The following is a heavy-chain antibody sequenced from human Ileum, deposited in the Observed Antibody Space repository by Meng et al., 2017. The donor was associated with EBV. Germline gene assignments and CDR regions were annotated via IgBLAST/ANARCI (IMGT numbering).Heavy chain of an antibody. J-gene: IGHJ4*02. CDR1: RFTFSSYW. CDR2: TNDNGATT. Sequence: LLGSGGADVQPGVSVIPSCADSRFTFSSYWMYWVRQAPGKGLEGVSRTNDNGATTTYADSVKGRFTISRDNAKNTLYLQMNSLRAEDTAVYYCSRDLAGSDDYWGQGTLVTVSS. V-gene: IGHV3-74*03. CDR3: SRDLAGSDDY. D-gene: IGHD1-14*01.